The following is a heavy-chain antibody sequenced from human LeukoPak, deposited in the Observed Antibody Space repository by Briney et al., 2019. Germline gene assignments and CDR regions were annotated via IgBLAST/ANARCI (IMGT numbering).Heavy chain of an antibody. CDR2: IIPIFDTG. V-gene: IGHV1-69*13. J-gene: IGHJ3*02. CDR3: ARSYDCGGDCFEAFDI. CDR1: GGTFSNYP. D-gene: IGHD2-21*02. Sequence: GASVKVSCKASGGTFSNYPISWVRQTPGQGLEWMGGIIPIFDTGNYAQKLQGRVTITADQSTSTAYMELSSLRSEDTAVYFCARSYDCGGDCFEAFDIWGQGTMVTVSS.